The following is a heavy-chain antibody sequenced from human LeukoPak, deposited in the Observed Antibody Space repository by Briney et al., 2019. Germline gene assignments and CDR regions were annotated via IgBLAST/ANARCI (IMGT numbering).Heavy chain of an antibody. Sequence: ASVTVSCKASGYTFTGYYMHWVRQAPEQGLEWMGWINPNSGGTKYAQKFQGRVTMTRDTSINTAYMEFSSLRSDDTAVYYCARLVVGFGELLDYWGQGTLVIVSS. D-gene: IGHD3-10*01. CDR1: GYTFTGYY. V-gene: IGHV1-2*02. CDR2: INPNSGGT. J-gene: IGHJ4*02. CDR3: ARLVVGFGELLDY.